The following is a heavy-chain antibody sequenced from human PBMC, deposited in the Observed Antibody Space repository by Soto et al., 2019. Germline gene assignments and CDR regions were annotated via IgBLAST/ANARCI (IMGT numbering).Heavy chain of an antibody. CDR1: GFTFSSYG. D-gene: IGHD3-9*01. V-gene: IGHV3-30*18. CDR2: ISYDGSNK. Sequence: QVQLVESGGGVVQPGRSLRLSCAASGFTFSSYGMHWVRQAPGKGLEWVAVISYDGSNKYYADSVKGRFTISRDNSKNTXXLXIXRLRAEDTAVYYCAKDLALRYFDGLLGGYYYYGMDVWGQGTTVTVSS. J-gene: IGHJ6*02. CDR3: AKDLALRYFDGLLGGYYYYGMDV.